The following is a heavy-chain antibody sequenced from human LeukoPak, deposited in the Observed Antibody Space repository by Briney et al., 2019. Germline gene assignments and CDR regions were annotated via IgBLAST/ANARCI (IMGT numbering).Heavy chain of an antibody. Sequence: KTGGSLRLSCAASGFTSSSYSMNWVRQAPGKGLEWVSSISSSSSYIYYADSVKGRFTISRDNTKNSLFLQMNSLRAEDTAVYYCARDAGRWGSRGYYFDYWGQGTLVTVSS. D-gene: IGHD7-27*01. CDR3: ARDAGRWGSRGYYFDY. CDR2: ISSSSSYI. J-gene: IGHJ4*02. CDR1: GFTSSSYS. V-gene: IGHV3-21*06.